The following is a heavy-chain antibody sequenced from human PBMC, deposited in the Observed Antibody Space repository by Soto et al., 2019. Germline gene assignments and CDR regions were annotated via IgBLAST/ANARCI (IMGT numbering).Heavy chain of an antibody. CDR1: GGSISSYY. J-gene: IGHJ4*02. V-gene: IGHV4-4*07. CDR2: IYTSGST. CDR3: AREGVVVAATNFDY. Sequence: TSETLSLTCTVSGGSISSYYWSWIRQPAGKGLEWIGRIYTSGSTNYNPSLKSRVTMSVDTSKNQFSLKLSSVTAADTAVYYCAREGVVVAATNFDYWGQGTLVTVSS. D-gene: IGHD2-15*01.